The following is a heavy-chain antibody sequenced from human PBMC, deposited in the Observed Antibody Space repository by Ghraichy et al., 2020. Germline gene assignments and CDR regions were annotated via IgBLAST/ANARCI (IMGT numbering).Heavy chain of an antibody. J-gene: IGHJ4*02. CDR2: IYYSGST. Sequence: SETLSLTCTVSGGSISSYYWSWIRQPPGKGLEWIGYIYYSGSTNYNPSLKSRVTISVDTSKNQFSLKLSSVTAADTAVYYCARGDSSDFWSGYFTYYFDYWGQGTLVTVSS. CDR1: GGSISSYY. V-gene: IGHV4-59*01. CDR3: ARGDSSDFWSGYFTYYFDY. D-gene: IGHD3-3*01.